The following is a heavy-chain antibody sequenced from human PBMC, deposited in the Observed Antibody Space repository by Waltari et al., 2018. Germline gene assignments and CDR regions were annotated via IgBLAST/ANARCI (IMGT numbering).Heavy chain of an antibody. D-gene: IGHD3-10*01. V-gene: IGHV1-24*01. Sequence: QVQLVQSGAEVKKPGASVKVACKVSGYTLTELAMHWVRQASGKGLEWMGGFDTEDGETIYAQKFQGRVTMTEDTSTDTAYMELSSLRSEDTAVYYCATKYGSGSPLFDYWGQGTLVTVSS. CDR2: FDTEDGET. J-gene: IGHJ4*02. CDR1: GYTLTELA. CDR3: ATKYGSGSPLFDY.